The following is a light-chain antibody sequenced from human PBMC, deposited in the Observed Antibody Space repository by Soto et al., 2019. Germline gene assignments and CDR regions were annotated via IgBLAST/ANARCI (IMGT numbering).Light chain of an antibody. CDR1: QSLVYSDGNTY. J-gene: IGKJ5*01. CDR2: KVS. V-gene: IGKV2-30*01. CDR3: MQGTHWPIT. Sequence: DVVMTQSPLSLPVTLGQPASISCRSSQSLVYSDGNTYLNWFQQRPGQSPRRLIYKVSNRDSGVPDRFSGRGSGTDFTLKISRVEAEDVGVYYCMQGTHWPITLGQGTRLEIK.